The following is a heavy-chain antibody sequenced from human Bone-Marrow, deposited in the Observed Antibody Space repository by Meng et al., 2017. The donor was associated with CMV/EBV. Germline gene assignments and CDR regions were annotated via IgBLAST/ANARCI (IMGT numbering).Heavy chain of an antibody. D-gene: IGHD5-18*01. Sequence: SVKVSCKACGGTFSSYTISWVRQAPGQGLEWMGRIIPILGIANYAQKFQGRVTMTRNTSISTAYMELSSLRSEDTAVYYCARARGAVDTAMVMGYWGQGTLVTVSS. CDR2: IIPILGIA. CDR1: GGTFSSYT. CDR3: ARARGAVDTAMVMGY. V-gene: IGHV1-69*02. J-gene: IGHJ4*02.